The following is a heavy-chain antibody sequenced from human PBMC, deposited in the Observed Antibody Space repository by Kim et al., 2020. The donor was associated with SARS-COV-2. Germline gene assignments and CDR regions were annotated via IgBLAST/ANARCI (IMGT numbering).Heavy chain of an antibody. V-gene: IGHV3-23*01. CDR3: AKVDGSTKRFDS. CDR2: ISTSGAHT. CDR1: GFTFSDYT. D-gene: IGHD6-13*01. J-gene: IGHJ4*02. Sequence: GGSLRLSCAASGFTFSDYTMSWVRQAPGKGLEWVSTISTSGAHTWYADSVKGRFTISRDNFRNTLYLQVNSLRAEDTAVFYCAKVDGSTKRFDSWGLGTLVTVSS.